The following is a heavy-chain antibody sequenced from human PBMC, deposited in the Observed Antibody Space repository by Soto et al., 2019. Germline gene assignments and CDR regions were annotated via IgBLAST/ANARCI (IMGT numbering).Heavy chain of an antibody. CDR2: TYYRSRWYN. Sequence: SQTLSLTCAISGDSVSSNSAAWNWIRQSPSRGLEWLGRTYYRSRWYNDYAVSVRSRITVNPDTSKNQFSLQLTSVTPEDTAVYYCAGTTSHYWYYMDVWGKGTAVTVSS. J-gene: IGHJ6*03. CDR1: GDSVSSNSAA. D-gene: IGHD1-7*01. V-gene: IGHV6-1*01. CDR3: AGTTSHYWYYMDV.